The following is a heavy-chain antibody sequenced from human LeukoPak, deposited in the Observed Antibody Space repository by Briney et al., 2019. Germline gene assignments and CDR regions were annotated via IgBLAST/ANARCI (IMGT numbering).Heavy chain of an antibody. CDR1: GFTFSSYA. CDR3: AKGSTYGTSYFDY. V-gene: IGHV3-23*01. CDR2: LSWSGVST. Sequence: PGGSLRLSCAASGFTFSSYAMSWGRQAPGEGLEVVSSLSWSGVSTYYADSVQGRFTASRDNSKNKLYLQMNSLRADDTAIYYCAKGSTYGTSYFDYWGQGTLVTVSS. J-gene: IGHJ4*02. D-gene: IGHD3-10*01.